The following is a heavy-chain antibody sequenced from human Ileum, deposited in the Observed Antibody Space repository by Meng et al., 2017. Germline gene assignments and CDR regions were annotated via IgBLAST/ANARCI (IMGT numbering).Heavy chain of an antibody. CDR3: ARDCSGGGCFDP. V-gene: IGHV1-69*10. CDR2: IIPILNAS. Sequence: QVQLVQSGAEGNYPWASVTVSCKASGGAFSSSAIGWLRQAPGRGLEWMGGIIPILNASTYAQNFKGRVTLSADMATTTVYMELSSLTSDDTAVYFCARDCSGGGCFDPWGQGTLVTVSS. J-gene: IGHJ5*02. CDR1: GGAFSSSA. D-gene: IGHD2-15*01.